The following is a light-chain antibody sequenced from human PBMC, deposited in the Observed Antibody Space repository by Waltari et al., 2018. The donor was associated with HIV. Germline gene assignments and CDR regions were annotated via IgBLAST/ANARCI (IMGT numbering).Light chain of an antibody. CDR2: RND. CDR3: AAWDDSLSGPV. CDR1: NSNIGSNY. Sequence: QSVLIQPPSPSGTPGQSVTVSYSGSNSNIGSNYVYWYQQLPGTAPKLLIYRNDRAPAGPPDRFARSKSGPSASLAISGLRSEDEADYYCAAWDDSLSGPVFGGGTKVTVL. V-gene: IGLV1-47*01. J-gene: IGLJ2*01.